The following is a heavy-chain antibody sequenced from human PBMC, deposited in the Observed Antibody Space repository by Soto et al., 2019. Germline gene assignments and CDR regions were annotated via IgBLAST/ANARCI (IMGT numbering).Heavy chain of an antibody. Sequence: ASVKVSCKASGYSFTSYGFSWVRQAPGLGPEWMGWISSHNHNTKYAQKLQDRVTMTTDTSTSTAYMELRGLRSDDTAVYYCARDIVFEDSSGNLPGYWGQGTLVTVSS. CDR2: ISSHNHNT. D-gene: IGHD3-22*01. CDR3: ARDIVFEDSSGNLPGY. CDR1: GYSFTSYG. V-gene: IGHV1-18*01. J-gene: IGHJ1*01.